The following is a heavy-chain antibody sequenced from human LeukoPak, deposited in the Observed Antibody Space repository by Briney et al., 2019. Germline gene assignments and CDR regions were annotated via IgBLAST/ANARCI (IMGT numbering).Heavy chain of an antibody. Sequence: RASVKVSCKASGYTFTSYGISWVRQAPGQGLEWMGWISGYNANTNSAQKLQGRVTMTTDTSTSTAYMELRSLRSDDTAVYYCAREVYYYDSIGFDSRGQGTLVTVSS. CDR1: GYTFTSYG. V-gene: IGHV1-18*01. D-gene: IGHD3-22*01. CDR2: ISGYNANT. CDR3: AREVYYYDSIGFDS. J-gene: IGHJ4*02.